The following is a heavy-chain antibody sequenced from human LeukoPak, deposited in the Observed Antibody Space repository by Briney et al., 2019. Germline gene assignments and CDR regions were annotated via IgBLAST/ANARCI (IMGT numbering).Heavy chain of an antibody. CDR2: INHSGST. Sequence: SETLSLTCAVYGGSFSGYYWSWIRQPPGKGLEWIGEINHSGSTNYNPSLKSRVTISVDTSKNQFSLKLSSVTAADTALYYCARGSSSSWYYWFDPWGQGTLVTVSS. CDR1: GGSFSGYY. D-gene: IGHD6-13*01. V-gene: IGHV4-34*01. CDR3: ARGSSSSWYYWFDP. J-gene: IGHJ5*02.